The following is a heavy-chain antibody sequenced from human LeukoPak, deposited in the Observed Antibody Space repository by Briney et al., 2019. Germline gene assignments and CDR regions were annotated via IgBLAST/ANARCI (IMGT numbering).Heavy chain of an antibody. D-gene: IGHD3-3*01. Sequence: PSETLSLTCAVYGGSFSGYYWSWIRQPPGKGLEWIGEINHSGSTNYNPSLKSRVTISVDTSKNQFSLKLSSVTAADTAVYYCARGPSVAYYDFWSGYNNWFDPWGQGTLVTVSS. CDR2: INHSGST. J-gene: IGHJ5*02. CDR1: GGSFSGYY. V-gene: IGHV4-34*01. CDR3: ARGPSVAYYDFWSGYNNWFDP.